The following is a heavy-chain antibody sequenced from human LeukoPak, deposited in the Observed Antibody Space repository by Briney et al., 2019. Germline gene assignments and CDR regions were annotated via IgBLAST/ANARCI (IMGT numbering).Heavy chain of an antibody. V-gene: IGHV4-59*01. J-gene: IGHJ4*02. CDR3: ARARYGYYDSSGYCDY. CDR2: IYYSGST. Sequence: KPSETLSLTCTVSDGSISSYYWSWIRQPPGKGLEWIGYIYYSGSTNYNPSLKSRVTISVDTSKNQFSLKLSSVTAADTAVYYCARARYGYYDSSGYCDYWGQGTLVTVSS. D-gene: IGHD3-22*01. CDR1: DGSISSYY.